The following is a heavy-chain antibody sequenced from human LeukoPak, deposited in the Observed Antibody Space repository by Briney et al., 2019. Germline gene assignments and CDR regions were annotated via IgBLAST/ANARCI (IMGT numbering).Heavy chain of an antibody. CDR1: GFTFSSYS. CDR3: ARGQPHDYGDYGANFDY. Sequence: GGSLRLSCAASGFTFSSYSMNWVRQAPGKGQEWVSSISSSSSYIYYADSVKGRFTISRDNAKNSLYLQMNRLRAEDTAVYYCARGQPHDYGDYGANFDYWGQGTLVTVSS. CDR2: ISSSSSYI. D-gene: IGHD4-17*01. J-gene: IGHJ4*02. V-gene: IGHV3-21*01.